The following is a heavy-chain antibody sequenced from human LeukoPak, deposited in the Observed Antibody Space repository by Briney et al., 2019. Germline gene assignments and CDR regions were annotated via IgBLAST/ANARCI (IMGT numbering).Heavy chain of an antibody. Sequence: GRSLRLSCTASGFTFSHSAMHWVRQAPGKGLEWVAVITYDGSQTYFADSVKGRFTISRDNSKNTLFVQMNSLKPEDTAVYYCARERAGESSSWYDLGYYYYGLDVWGQGTTVTVSS. D-gene: IGHD6-13*01. V-gene: IGHV3-30*04. CDR3: ARERAGESSSWYDLGYYYYGLDV. J-gene: IGHJ6*02. CDR1: GFTFSHSA. CDR2: ITYDGSQT.